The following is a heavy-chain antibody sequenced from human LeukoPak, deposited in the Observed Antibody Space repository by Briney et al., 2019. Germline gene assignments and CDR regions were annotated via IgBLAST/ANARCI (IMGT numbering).Heavy chain of an antibody. D-gene: IGHD2/OR15-2a*01. CDR2: IYYSGST. CDR1: GGSISSYY. J-gene: IGHJ6*02. V-gene: IGHV4-59*01. CDR3: ARDGPAYSTRWYDYYYGLDV. Sequence: PSETLSLTCTVSGGSISSYYWSWIRQSPGKGLEWIGHIYYSGSTNYNPSLKSRVAISVDTSRNQFSLKLSSVTAADTAIYYCARDGPAYSTRWYDYYYGLDVWGQGTTVTVSS.